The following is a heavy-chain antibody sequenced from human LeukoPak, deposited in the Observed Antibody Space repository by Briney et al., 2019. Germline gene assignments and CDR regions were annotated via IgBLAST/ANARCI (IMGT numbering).Heavy chain of an antibody. CDR2: IDYTGST. J-gene: IGHJ4*02. D-gene: IGHD1-20*01. CDR1: GGSIASYY. V-gene: IGHV4-59*01. Sequence: SETLSLTCTVSGGSIASYYWTWIRQSPGKGLEWIGDIDYTGSTEYNPSLKSRVTISVDTSKNQFSLWLSSVTAADTAVYYCARTRYNWNDGGLDYWGQGILVTVSS. CDR3: ARTRYNWNDGGLDY.